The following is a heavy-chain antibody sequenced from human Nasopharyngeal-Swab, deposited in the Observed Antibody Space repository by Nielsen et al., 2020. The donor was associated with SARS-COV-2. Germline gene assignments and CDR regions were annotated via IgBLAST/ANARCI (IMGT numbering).Heavy chain of an antibody. V-gene: IGHV3-21*01. CDR3: AGSIRGGSGMYYFDY. Sequence: VRQAPGKGLEWVSSISSSSSYIYYADSVKGRFTISRDNAKNSLYLQMNSLRAEDTAVYYCAGSIRGGSGMYYFDYWGQGTLVTVSS. CDR2: ISSSSSYI. J-gene: IGHJ4*02. D-gene: IGHD2-15*01.